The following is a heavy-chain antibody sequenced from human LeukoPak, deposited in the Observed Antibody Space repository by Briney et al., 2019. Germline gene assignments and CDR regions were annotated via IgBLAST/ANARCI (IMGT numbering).Heavy chain of an antibody. J-gene: IGHJ6*02. CDR2: IKEDGSEK. D-gene: IGHD2-8*01. CDR3: ARNSFAELMLLGSAYGMDV. CDR1: PFTSSGHW. V-gene: IGHV3-7*01. Sequence: PEGSLRLSCAASPFTSSGHWMSWVRQAPGKGLEWVANIKEDGSEKYYLDSVKGRFTISRDNAKNSLHLQINSLRVEDTAVYYCARNSFAELMLLGSAYGMDVWGQGTTVIVSS.